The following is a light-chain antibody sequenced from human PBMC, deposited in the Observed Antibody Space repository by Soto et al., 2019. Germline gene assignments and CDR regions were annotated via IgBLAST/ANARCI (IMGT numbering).Light chain of an antibody. V-gene: IGKV1-5*01. CDR3: QQYNNYST. J-gene: IGKJ1*01. CDR1: QSIRSW. CDR2: DAS. Sequence: DIQITQSPSILSASVGDRVTITCRASQSIRSWLAWYQQKPGKAPKLLIYDASSLESGVPSRLSGSGSGTEFTLTIRGLKPDDFATYYCQQYNNYSTFGQGTKVDIK.